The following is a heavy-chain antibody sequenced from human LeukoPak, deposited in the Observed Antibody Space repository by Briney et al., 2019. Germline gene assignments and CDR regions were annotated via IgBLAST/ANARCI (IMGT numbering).Heavy chain of an antibody. D-gene: IGHD4-17*01. V-gene: IGHV4-38-2*01. CDR1: RYTISSGYY. Sequence: SETLCLTCGASRYTISSGYYYSWLRQPPGKVLEWIGSIYHSGSAYYTASLKSRVTISVDTSKNQLSLQLTSVTAADTAVYYCARAGGYGDLYYYMDVWGKGATVTVSS. CDR3: ARAGGYGDLYYYMDV. J-gene: IGHJ6*03. CDR2: IYHSGSA.